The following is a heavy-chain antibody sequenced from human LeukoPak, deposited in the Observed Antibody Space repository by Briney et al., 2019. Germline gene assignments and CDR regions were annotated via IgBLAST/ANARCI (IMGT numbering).Heavy chain of an antibody. V-gene: IGHV1-18*01. CDR3: ARWALRENWFGESEYYYYMDV. CDR2: ISAYNGNT. J-gene: IGHJ6*03. CDR1: GYTFTSYG. D-gene: IGHD3-10*01. Sequence: AASVKVSCKASGYTFTSYGISWVRQAPGQGLEWMGWISAYNGNTNYAQKLQGRVTMTTDTSTSTAYMELRSLRSDDTAVYYCARWALRENWFGESEYYYYMDVWGKGTTVTVSS.